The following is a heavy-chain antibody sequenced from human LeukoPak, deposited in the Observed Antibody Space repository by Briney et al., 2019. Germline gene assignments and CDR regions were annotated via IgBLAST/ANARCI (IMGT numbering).Heavy chain of an antibody. V-gene: IGHV3-9*01. CDR1: GFTFDDYA. CDR3: AKARGAYYFDY. J-gene: IGHJ4*02. Sequence: PGGSLRLSCAASGFTFDDYAMHWVRQAPGKGLEWVSGISWNSGSIGYADSVKGRFTIPRDNAKNSLYLQMNSLRAEDTALYYCAKARGAYYFDYWGQGTLVTVSS. CDR2: ISWNSGSI. D-gene: IGHD3-10*01.